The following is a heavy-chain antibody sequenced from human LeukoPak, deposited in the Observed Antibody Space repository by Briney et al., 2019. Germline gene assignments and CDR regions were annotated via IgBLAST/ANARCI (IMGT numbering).Heavy chain of an antibody. D-gene: IGHD5-12*01. Sequence: SETLSLTRTVSGGSISSYYWSWIRQPPGKGLEWIGYIYYSGSANYNPSLKSRVTISVDTSKNQFSLKLSSVTAADTAVYYCAKGYSGYEFTFDYWGQGTLVTVSS. CDR1: GGSISSYY. J-gene: IGHJ4*02. V-gene: IGHV4-59*08. CDR2: IYYSGSA. CDR3: AKGYSGYEFTFDY.